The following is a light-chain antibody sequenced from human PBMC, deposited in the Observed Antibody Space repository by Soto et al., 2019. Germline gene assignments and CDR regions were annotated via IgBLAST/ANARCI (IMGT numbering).Light chain of an antibody. CDR3: QQFNTWPRT. CDR2: GAS. Sequence: IVMTQSPATVSASPGERVALSCRASQSVSGNVAWYHQKPGQPPRLLVYGASTTATDIPARFFGSGSETEFTLTITRLQSEDLGTYYCQQFNTWPRTFGQGTK. J-gene: IGKJ1*01. V-gene: IGKV3-15*01. CDR1: QSVSGN.